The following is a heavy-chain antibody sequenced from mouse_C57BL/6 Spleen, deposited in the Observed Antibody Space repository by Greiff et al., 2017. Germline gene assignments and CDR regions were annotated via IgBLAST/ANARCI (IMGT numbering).Heavy chain of an antibody. V-gene: IGHV5-17*01. Sequence: EVMLVESGGGLVKPGGSLKLSCAASGFTFSDYGMHWVRQAPEKGLEWVAYISSGSSTIYYADTVKGRFTISRDNAKNTLFLQMTSLRSEDTAMYYCARGDYYGSSPYWYFDVWGTGTTVTVSS. CDR2: ISSGSSTI. J-gene: IGHJ1*03. CDR1: GFTFSDYG. CDR3: ARGDYYGSSPYWYFDV. D-gene: IGHD1-1*01.